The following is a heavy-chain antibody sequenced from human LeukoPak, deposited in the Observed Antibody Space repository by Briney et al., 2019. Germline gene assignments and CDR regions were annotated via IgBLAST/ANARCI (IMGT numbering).Heavy chain of an antibody. D-gene: IGHD2-2*01. CDR1: GFTFSSYG. Sequence: GGSLRLSCAASGFTFSSYGMHWVRQAPGKGLEWVAFIRCDGSNKYYADSVKGRFTISRDNSKNTLYLQMNSLRAEDTAVYYCARRYCSTCPTGHAFDLWGQGTMVTVSS. V-gene: IGHV3-30*02. CDR3: ARRYCSTCPTGHAFDL. CDR2: IRCDGSNK. J-gene: IGHJ3*01.